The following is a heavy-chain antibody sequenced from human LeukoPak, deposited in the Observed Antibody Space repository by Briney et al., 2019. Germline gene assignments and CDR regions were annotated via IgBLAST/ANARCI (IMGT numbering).Heavy chain of an antibody. Sequence: ASVKVSCKASGYTFTSYVISWVRQAPGQGRQGMGWISAYNGNTNYAQKLQGRGTMTTDTSTSTAYMELRSLRSDDTAVYYCARDQGDIVVVTAIYYYYYGMDVWGQGTTVTVSS. CDR1: GYTFTSYV. V-gene: IGHV1-18*01. D-gene: IGHD2-21*02. J-gene: IGHJ6*02. CDR3: ARDQGDIVVVTAIYYYYYGMDV. CDR2: ISAYNGNT.